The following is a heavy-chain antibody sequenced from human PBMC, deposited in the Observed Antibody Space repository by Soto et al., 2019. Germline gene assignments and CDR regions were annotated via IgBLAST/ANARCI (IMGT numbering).Heavy chain of an antibody. CDR2: INSDGSST. V-gene: IGHV3-74*01. CDR1: GFTFSSYW. J-gene: IGHJ4*02. CDR3: ARTTAMVSLGFDY. Sequence: GGSLRLSCAASGFTFSSYWMHWVRQAPGKGLVWVSRINSDGSSTSYADSVKGRFTISRDNAKNTLYLQMNSLRAEDTAVYYCARTTAMVSLGFDYWGQGTLVTVSS. D-gene: IGHD5-18*01.